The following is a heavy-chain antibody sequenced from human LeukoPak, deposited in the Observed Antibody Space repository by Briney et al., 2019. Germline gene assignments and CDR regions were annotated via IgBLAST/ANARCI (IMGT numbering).Heavy chain of an antibody. J-gene: IGHJ6*02. Sequence: SSVKVSCKASGYTVSSCDNNWVRQATRQGLEWMGWMNPNSGKTGYAQTFHGRVTMTTNTSISTAYMEMRSLRSEDTAVYYCARREGGGDYGVYYYYGMDVWGQGTTVTVSS. CDR3: ARREGGGDYGVYYYYGMDV. V-gene: IGHV1-8*01. D-gene: IGHD4-17*01. CDR1: GYTVSSCD. CDR2: MNPNSGKT.